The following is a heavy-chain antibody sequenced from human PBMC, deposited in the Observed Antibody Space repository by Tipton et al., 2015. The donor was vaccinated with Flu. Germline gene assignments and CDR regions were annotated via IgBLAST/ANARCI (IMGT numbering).Heavy chain of an antibody. J-gene: IGHJ5*02. V-gene: IGHV4-39*07. D-gene: IGHD3-3*01. CDR2: IYYSGST. Sequence: LRLSCTVSGGSISSSSYYWGWIRQPPGKGLEWIGSIYYSGSTYYNPSRKSRVTISVDTSKNQFSLKLSSVTAADTAVYYCARREGTIQFDPWGQGTLVTVSS. CDR1: GGSISSSSYY. CDR3: ARREGTIQFDP.